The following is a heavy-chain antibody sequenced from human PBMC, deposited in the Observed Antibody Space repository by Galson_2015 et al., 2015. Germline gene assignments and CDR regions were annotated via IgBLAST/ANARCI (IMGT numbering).Heavy chain of an antibody. V-gene: IGHV2-5*02. CDR3: AHSPTIYGDTPFDY. CDR2: ISWDDDK. Sequence: PALVKPTQTLTLTCTFSGFSLSTSGVGVGWIRQPPGKALAWLALISWDDDKRYSPSLKNRLTITKDTSKNQVVLTMTNMDPVDTGTYYCAHSPTIYGDTPFDYWGQGTLVTVSS. J-gene: IGHJ4*02. D-gene: IGHD4-17*01. CDR1: GFSLSTSGVG.